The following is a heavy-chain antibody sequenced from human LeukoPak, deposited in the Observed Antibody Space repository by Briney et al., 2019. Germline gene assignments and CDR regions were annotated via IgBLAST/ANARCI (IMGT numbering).Heavy chain of an antibody. CDR1: GGSISSSSYY. J-gene: IGHJ4*02. Sequence: PSETLSLTCTVSGGSISSSSYYWGWIRQPPGKGLEWIGYIYYSGSTNYNPSLKSRVTISVDTSKNQFSLKLSSVTAADTAVYYCARGTTGTPFDYWGQGTLVTVSS. CDR3: ARGTTGTPFDY. D-gene: IGHD1-1*01. V-gene: IGHV4-61*05. CDR2: IYYSGST.